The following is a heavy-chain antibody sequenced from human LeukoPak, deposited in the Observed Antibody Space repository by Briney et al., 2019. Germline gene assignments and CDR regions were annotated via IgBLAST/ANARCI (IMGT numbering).Heavy chain of an antibody. D-gene: IGHD5-18*01. CDR3: ARSGYSYGSYYYYYYMDV. Sequence: PSETLSLTCTVSGGSISSYYWSWIRQPAGKGLEWIGRIYTSGSTNYNPSLKSRVTMSVDTSKNQFSLKLSSVTAADTAVYYCARSGYSYGSYYYYYYMDVWGKGTTVTVSS. CDR1: GGSISSYY. J-gene: IGHJ6*03. CDR2: IYTSGST. V-gene: IGHV4-4*07.